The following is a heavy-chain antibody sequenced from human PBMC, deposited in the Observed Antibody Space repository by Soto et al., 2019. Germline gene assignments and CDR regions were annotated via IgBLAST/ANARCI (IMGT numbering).Heavy chain of an antibody. D-gene: IGHD4-17*01. V-gene: IGHV3-23*01. Sequence: EGQLLQSGGGLVQPGESLRVSCAASGFTFSSSGMSWVRQAPGKGLEWVSSISVRGDYRYYADSVKGRFTISRDNSKNTLYLQMNSLTAEDTAVYYCANHGGFDFWGQGPMVAVSS. CDR1: GFTFSSSG. CDR2: ISVRGDYR. CDR3: ANHGGFDF. J-gene: IGHJ3*01.